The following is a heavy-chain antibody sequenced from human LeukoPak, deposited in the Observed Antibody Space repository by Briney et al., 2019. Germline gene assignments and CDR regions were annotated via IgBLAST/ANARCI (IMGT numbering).Heavy chain of an antibody. J-gene: IGHJ5*02. V-gene: IGHV1-69*05. CDR1: GGTFSSYA. CDR2: IIPIFGTA. CDR3: ARDIGSSYNWFDP. D-gene: IGHD1-26*01. Sequence: SVKVSCQASGGTFSSYAISWVRQAPGQGLEWMGRIIPIFGTANYAQKFQGRVTITTDESTSTAYMELSSLRSEDTAVYYCARDIGSSYNWFDPWGQGTLVTVSS.